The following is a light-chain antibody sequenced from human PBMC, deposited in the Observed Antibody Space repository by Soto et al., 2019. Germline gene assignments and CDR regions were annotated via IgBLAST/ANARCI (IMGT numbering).Light chain of an antibody. CDR2: TAS. CDR3: QQYSPPYT. Sequence: EIVLTQSPGTLSLSPGERATLSCGASQSVNRNYLAWYQQKVGQAPRLLIHTASIRATGIPDRFTGSGSGTDFTLTISRLEPEDFAVYYCQQYSPPYTFGQGTKLEIK. J-gene: IGKJ2*01. V-gene: IGKV3-20*01. CDR1: QSVNRNY.